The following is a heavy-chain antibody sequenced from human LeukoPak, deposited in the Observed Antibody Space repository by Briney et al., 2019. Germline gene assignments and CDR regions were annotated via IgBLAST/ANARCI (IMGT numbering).Heavy chain of an antibody. CDR2: IYYSGST. CDR1: GGSISSYY. CDR3: ARARGSRGYYYGSGSYGQFDY. D-gene: IGHD3-10*01. V-gene: IGHV4-59*01. J-gene: IGHJ4*02. Sequence: PSETLSLTCTVSGGSISSYYWSWIRQPPGKGLEWIGYIYYSGSTNYNPSLKSRVTISVDTSKNQFSLKLSSVTAADTAVYYCARARGSRGYYYGSGSYGQFDYRGQGTLVTVSS.